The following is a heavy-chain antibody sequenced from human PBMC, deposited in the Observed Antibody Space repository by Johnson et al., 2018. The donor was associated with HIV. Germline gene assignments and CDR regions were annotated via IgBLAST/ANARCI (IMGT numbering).Heavy chain of an antibody. CDR3: ATSHGSHGAFDI. D-gene: IGHD1-26*01. V-gene: IGHV3-30*14. CDR2: ISYDGSNK. J-gene: IGHJ3*02. CDR1: GFTFSSYA. Sequence: QVQLVESGGGLVQPGRSLRLSCAASGFTFSSYAMHWVRQAPGKGLEWVAVISYDGSNKYYADSVKVRFTISRDNSKNTLYLQMNSLRAEDTAVYYCATSHGSHGAFDIWGQGTMVTVSS.